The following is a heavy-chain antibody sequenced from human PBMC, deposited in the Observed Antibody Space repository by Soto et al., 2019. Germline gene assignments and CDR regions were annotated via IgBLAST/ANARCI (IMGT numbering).Heavy chain of an antibody. CDR3: ARGRYSPLYGDSHYYYYYGMDV. J-gene: IGHJ6*02. V-gene: IGHV1-8*01. D-gene: IGHD4-17*01. CDR1: GYTFPSYD. Sequence: VKVSCKASGYTFPSYDINWVRQATGQGLEWMGWMNPNSGNTGYAQKFQGRVTMTRNTSISTAYMELSSLRSEDTAVYYCARGRYSPLYGDSHYYYYYGMDVWGQGTTVTVSS. CDR2: MNPNSGNT.